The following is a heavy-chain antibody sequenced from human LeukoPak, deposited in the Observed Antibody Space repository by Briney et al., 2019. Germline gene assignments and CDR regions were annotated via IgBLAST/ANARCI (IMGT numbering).Heavy chain of an antibody. V-gene: IGHV3-9*01. D-gene: IGHD3-10*01. CDR1: GFTFDDYA. J-gene: IGHJ4*02. Sequence: GGSLRLSCAASGFTFDDYAMHWVRQAPGKGLEWVSGTSWNSGSIGYADSVKGRFTISRDNAKNSLYLQMNSLRAEDTALYYCAKASTLLLWFGELDYWGQGTLVTVSS. CDR2: TSWNSGSI. CDR3: AKASTLLLWFGELDY.